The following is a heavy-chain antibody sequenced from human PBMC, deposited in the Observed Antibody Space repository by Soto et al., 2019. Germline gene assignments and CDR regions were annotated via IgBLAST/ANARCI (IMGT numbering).Heavy chain of an antibody. CDR3: ARAPTTVVTPYYFDY. D-gene: IGHD4-17*01. CDR1: GFTFSSYA. V-gene: IGHV3-30-3*01. CDR2: ISYDGSNK. Sequence: QVQLVESGGGVVQPGTSLRLSCAASGFTFSSYAMHWVRQAPGKGLEWVAVISYDGSNKYYADSVKGRFTISRDNSKNALYLQMNSLRAEDTAVYYCARAPTTVVTPYYFDYWGQGTLVTVSS. J-gene: IGHJ4*02.